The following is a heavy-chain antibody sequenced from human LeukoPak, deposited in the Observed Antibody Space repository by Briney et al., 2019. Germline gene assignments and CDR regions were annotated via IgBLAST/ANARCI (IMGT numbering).Heavy chain of an antibody. D-gene: IGHD6-6*01. CDR1: GGTFSSYA. J-gene: IGHJ6*03. V-gene: IGHV1-69*05. CDR3: ASAGSSSNYYYYYMDV. CDR2: IIPIFGTA. Sequence: ASVKVSCKASGGTFSSYAISWVRQAPGQGLEWMGGIIPIFGTANYAQKFQGRVTITTDESTSTAYMELSSLRSEDTAVYYCASAGSSSNYYYYYMDVWGKGTTVTVSS.